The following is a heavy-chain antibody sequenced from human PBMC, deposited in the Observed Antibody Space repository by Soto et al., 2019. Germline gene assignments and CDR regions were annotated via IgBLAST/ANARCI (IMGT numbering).Heavy chain of an antibody. CDR2: ISSSSSYI. CDR1: GFTLSSYS. CDR3: ARDGFVAALDYYYGMDV. Sequence: GGSLRLSCAASGFTLSSYSMNWVRHAPGKGLEWVSSISSSSSYIYYADSGKGRFTISRDNAKNSLYLQMNSLRAEDTAVYYCARDGFVAALDYYYGMDVWGQGTTVTVSS. D-gene: IGHD6-6*01. J-gene: IGHJ6*02. V-gene: IGHV3-21*01.